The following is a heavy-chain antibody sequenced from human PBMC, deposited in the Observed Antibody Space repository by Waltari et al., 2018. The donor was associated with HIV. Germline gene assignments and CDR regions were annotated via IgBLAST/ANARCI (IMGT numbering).Heavy chain of an antibody. Sequence: QLQLQESRPGLVTPSETLSLTCTVPGASLSSSNYYWAWLRQPPGKGLEWIGSIYYSGSPYYNPSLKSRVTISIDTSKNQFSLKLSSVTAADTAVYYCARHRRNDIGDYWGQGTLVTVSS. CDR1: GASLSSSNYY. V-gene: IGHV4-39*01. D-gene: IGHD3-9*01. CDR3: ARHRRNDIGDY. J-gene: IGHJ4*02. CDR2: IYYSGSP.